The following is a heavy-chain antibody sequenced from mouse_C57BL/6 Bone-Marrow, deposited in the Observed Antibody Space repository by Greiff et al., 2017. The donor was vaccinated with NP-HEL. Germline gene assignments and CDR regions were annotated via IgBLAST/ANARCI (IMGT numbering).Heavy chain of an antibody. CDR3: ATTYYGSRGAWFAY. V-gene: IGHV1-19*01. D-gene: IGHD1-1*01. J-gene: IGHJ3*01. Sequence: VQLQQSGPVLVKPGASVKMSCKASGYTFTDYYMNWVKQSHGKSLEWIGVINPYNGGTSYNQKFKGKATLTVDKSSSTAYMELNSLTSEDSAVYYCATTYYGSRGAWFAYWGQGTLVTVSA. CDR2: INPYNGGT. CDR1: GYTFTDYY.